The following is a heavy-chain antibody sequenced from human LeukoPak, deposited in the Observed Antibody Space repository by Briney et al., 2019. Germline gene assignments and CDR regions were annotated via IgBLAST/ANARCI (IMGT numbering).Heavy chain of an antibody. CDR3: ARGSVLTGYSH. Sequence: ASVKVSCKASGDTFSDYYIHWVRQAPGQGLEWMALINPNSGGTNYAQKFQGRVTMTRDTSITTAYMELSRLTSDDTAVYYCARGSVLTGYSHWGQGTLVTVTS. J-gene: IGHJ4*02. D-gene: IGHD3-9*01. V-gene: IGHV1-2*02. CDR1: GDTFSDYY. CDR2: INPNSGGT.